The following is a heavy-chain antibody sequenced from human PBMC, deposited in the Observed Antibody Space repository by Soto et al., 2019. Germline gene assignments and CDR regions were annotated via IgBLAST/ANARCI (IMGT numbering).Heavy chain of an antibody. CDR3: AGGATTFPEYYFDY. CDR2: INHSGST. CDR1: GGSFSGYY. V-gene: IGHV4-34*01. Sequence: SETLSLTCAVYGGSFSGYYWSWIRQPPGEGLEWIGEINHSGSTNYNPSLKSRVTISVDTSKNQFSLKLSSVTAADTAVYYCAGGATTFPEYYFDYWGQGTLVTVSS. D-gene: IGHD1-26*01. J-gene: IGHJ4*02.